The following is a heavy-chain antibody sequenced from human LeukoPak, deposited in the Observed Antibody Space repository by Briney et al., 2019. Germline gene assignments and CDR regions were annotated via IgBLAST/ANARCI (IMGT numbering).Heavy chain of an antibody. Sequence: GGSLRLSCAASGFTFRNYVIHWVRQAPGKGLEWVAVTSSDLNVKLYADSVKGRFTISRDNSRSTLYLQMNSLRPEDTAIYYCAREGYYGSGSPPSLYFDYWGQGTLVTVSP. CDR3: AREGYYGSGSPPSLYFDY. CDR1: GFTFRNYV. V-gene: IGHV3-30-3*01. CDR2: TSSDLNVK. J-gene: IGHJ4*02. D-gene: IGHD3-10*01.